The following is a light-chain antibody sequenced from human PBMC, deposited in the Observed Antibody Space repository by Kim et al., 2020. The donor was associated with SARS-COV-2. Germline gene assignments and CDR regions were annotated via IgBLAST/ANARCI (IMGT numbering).Light chain of an antibody. V-gene: IGKV3-11*01. CDR3: QQRSNYYT. J-gene: IGKJ2*01. Sequence: EIVLTQSPATLSLSPGERATLSCRASQSVSSYLAWFQQRPGQSPRLLIYDASNRATGIPARFSGSGSGTDFTLTISSLEPEDFAVYYCQQRSNYYTFGQGTKLEI. CDR2: DAS. CDR1: QSVSSY.